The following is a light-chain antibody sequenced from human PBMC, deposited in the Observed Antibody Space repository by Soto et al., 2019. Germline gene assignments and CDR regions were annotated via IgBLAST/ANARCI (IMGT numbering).Light chain of an antibody. CDR2: WTS. CDR3: QQYYGSPYT. V-gene: IGKV4-1*01. J-gene: IGKJ2*01. Sequence: DIVMTQSPDSLAVSLGERATINCKSSQSVLYTSNNKNYLAWYQQRSGQPPNLLIYWTSTRESGVPDRFSGSGSGTDFALNISSLQAEDVAVYYCQQYYGSPYTFGQGTKVDIK. CDR1: QSVLYTSNNKNY.